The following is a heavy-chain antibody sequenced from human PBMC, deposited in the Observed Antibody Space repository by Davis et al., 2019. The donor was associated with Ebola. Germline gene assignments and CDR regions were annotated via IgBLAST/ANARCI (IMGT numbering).Heavy chain of an antibody. CDR2: ISGSGGST. V-gene: IGHV3-23*01. J-gene: IGHJ6*02. CDR1: GFTFSSYA. CDR3: ARVPYYYYGMDV. Sequence: GESLKISCAASGFTFSSYAMSWVRQAPGKGLEWVSGISGSGGSTYYADSVKGRFTISRDNSKNTLYLQMNSLRAEDTAVYYCARVPYYYYGMDVWGQGTTVTVSS.